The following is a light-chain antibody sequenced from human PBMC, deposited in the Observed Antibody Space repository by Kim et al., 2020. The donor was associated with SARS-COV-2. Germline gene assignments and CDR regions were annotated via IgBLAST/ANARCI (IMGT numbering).Light chain of an antibody. CDR2: KTS. CDR3: HHYNTYST. J-gene: IGKJ1*01. V-gene: IGKV1-5*03. Sequence: GDRVTITCRASQSISDWLAWYQQKPGRAPNLLIYKTSNLQSGVPSRFGGSGSGTEFTLTISSLQPDDFATHFCHHYNTYSTFGQGTKVDIK. CDR1: QSISDW.